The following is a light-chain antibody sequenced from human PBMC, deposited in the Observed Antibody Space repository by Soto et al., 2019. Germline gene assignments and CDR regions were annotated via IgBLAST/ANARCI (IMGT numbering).Light chain of an antibody. V-gene: IGKV3-20*01. CDR1: QSITSNF. CDR3: QHYGSSPWT. Sequence: EVVLTQSLGTLSLSPGEGATLSCRASQSITSNFLAWYQQKPGQAPRLLIHAVSRRATGIPDRFSGSGSGTDFTLTISRLEPEDFAVYFCQHYGSSPWTFGQGTKVDIK. J-gene: IGKJ1*01. CDR2: AVS.